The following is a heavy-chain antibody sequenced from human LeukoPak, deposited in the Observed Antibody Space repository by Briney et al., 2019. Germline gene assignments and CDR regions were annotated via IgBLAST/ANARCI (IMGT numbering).Heavy chain of an antibody. V-gene: IGHV1-69*13. Sequence: ASVKVSCKASGGTFSSYAISWVRQAPGQGLEWMGGIIPIFGTANYAQKFQGRVTITADESTSTAYMELSSLRSEDTAVYYCASRAYCGSDCYSDLDYWGQGTLVTVSS. D-gene: IGHD2-21*02. CDR1: GGTFSSYA. CDR2: IIPIFGTA. J-gene: IGHJ4*02. CDR3: ASRAYCGSDCYSDLDY.